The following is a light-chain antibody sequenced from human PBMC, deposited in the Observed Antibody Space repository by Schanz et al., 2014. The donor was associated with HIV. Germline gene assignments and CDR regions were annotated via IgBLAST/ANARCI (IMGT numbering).Light chain of an antibody. CDR2: AAS. V-gene: IGKV1-5*01. Sequence: DVQMTQSPSTLSASVGDRVTITCRASQSISSWLAWYQQKPGKAPKLLIYAASSLQSGVPSRFSGSGSGTEFTLTISSLQPEDFATYYCQQLNSYHLFTFGPGTKVDIK. CDR1: QSISSW. J-gene: IGKJ3*01. CDR3: QQLNSYHLFT.